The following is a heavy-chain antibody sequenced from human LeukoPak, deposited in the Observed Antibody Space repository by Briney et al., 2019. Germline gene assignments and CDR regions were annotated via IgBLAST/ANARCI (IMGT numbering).Heavy chain of an antibody. Sequence: ASVKVSCKASGYTFTGYYLHWVRQAPGQGLEWMGWINPNSGGTNYAQKFQGRVTMTRDTSISTAYMELSRLRSDDTAVYYCARDPAVIVVVTAYYFDYWGQGTLVTVSS. D-gene: IGHD2-21*02. J-gene: IGHJ4*02. CDR2: INPNSGGT. CDR1: GYTFTGYY. V-gene: IGHV1-2*02. CDR3: ARDPAVIVVVTAYYFDY.